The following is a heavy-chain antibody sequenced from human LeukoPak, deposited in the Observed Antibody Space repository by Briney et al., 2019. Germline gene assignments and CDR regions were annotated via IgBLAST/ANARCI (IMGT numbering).Heavy chain of an antibody. CDR3: ARERMAGDYYVPFDP. CDR1: GGSFSGYY. Sequence: SETLSLTCAVYGGSFSGYYWSWIRQPPGKGLEWIGSIYYSGSTYYNPSLKSRVTISVDTSKNQFSLKLSSVTAADTAVYYCARERMAGDYYVPFDPWGQGTLVTVSS. CDR2: IYYSGST. V-gene: IGHV4-34*01. D-gene: IGHD4-17*01. J-gene: IGHJ5*02.